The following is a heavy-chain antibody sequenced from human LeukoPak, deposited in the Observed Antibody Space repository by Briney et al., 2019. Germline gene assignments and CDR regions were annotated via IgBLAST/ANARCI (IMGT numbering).Heavy chain of an antibody. V-gene: IGHV3-30-3*01. Sequence: RGSLRLSCAASGFTFSSYAMHWVRQAPGKGLEWVAVISYDGTNKYYADSVKGRFTISRDSSKNTLYLQMNSLRAEDTAVYYCAKVSGGGLYYDGMDVWGQGTTVTVSS. D-gene: IGHD1-14*01. J-gene: IGHJ6*02. CDR1: GFTFSSYA. CDR3: AKVSGGGLYYDGMDV. CDR2: ISYDGTNK.